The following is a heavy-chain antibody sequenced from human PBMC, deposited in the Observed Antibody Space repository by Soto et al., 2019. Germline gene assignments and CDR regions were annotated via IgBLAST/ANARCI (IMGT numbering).Heavy chain of an antibody. CDR1: GFTFSTYN. CDR3: ARMTGGTYYYMDV. CDR2: ISSSSDYI. D-gene: IGHD2-8*02. J-gene: IGHJ6*03. Sequence: GGSLRLSCAASGFTFSTYNMNWVRQAPGKGLECVSFISSSSDYINYADSVKGRFTISRDNAKNSLYLQINSLGAEDTAVYYCARMTGGTYYYMDVWGKGTTVTVSS. V-gene: IGHV3-21*01.